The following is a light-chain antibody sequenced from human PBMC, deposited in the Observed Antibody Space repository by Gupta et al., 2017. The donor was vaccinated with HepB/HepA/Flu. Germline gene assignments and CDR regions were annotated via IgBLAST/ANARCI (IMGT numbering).Light chain of an antibody. J-gene: IGKJ1*01. CDR1: QGISSY. CDR2: AAS. CDR3: QHDDSSPWT. V-gene: IGKV1-8*01. Sequence: AIRMTQSPSSFSASTGDRVTITCRASQGISSYLAWYQQKPGKAPKLLIYAASTVKSGVPSRFSGSGSGTDFTLTISGLQSEDFANYYYQHDDSSPWTFGQGTXVEIK.